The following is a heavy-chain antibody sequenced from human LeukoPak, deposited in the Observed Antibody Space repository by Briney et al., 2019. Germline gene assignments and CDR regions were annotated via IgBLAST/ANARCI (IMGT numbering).Heavy chain of an antibody. CDR1: GYSFTKYW. J-gene: IGHJ4*02. Sequence: GESLEISCQGSGYSFTKYWIGWVRRMPGKGLEWMAIMYLGDSETRYSPSFQGQVTISADKSISTVYLQWSSLKASDTAMYYCVRHEGSISGWPFDYWGQGTLVTVSS. CDR3: VRHEGSISGWPFDY. V-gene: IGHV5-51*01. CDR2: MYLGDSET. D-gene: IGHD6-19*01.